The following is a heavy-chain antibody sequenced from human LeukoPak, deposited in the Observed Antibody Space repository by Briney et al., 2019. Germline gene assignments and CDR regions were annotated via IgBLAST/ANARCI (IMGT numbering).Heavy chain of an antibody. D-gene: IGHD3-10*01. CDR1: GFTFSSYW. J-gene: IGHJ4*02. CDR2: ISGDGRNI. CDR3: ARLYGSGSYSNYYFGY. V-gene: IGHV3-74*01. Sequence: GGSLRLSCVASGFTFSSYWMHWVRQDPGKGLVWVSRISGDGRNINYADSVKGRFTISRDNSKNTLYLQMNSLRAEDTAVYYCARLYGSGSYSNYYFGYWGQGTLVTVFS.